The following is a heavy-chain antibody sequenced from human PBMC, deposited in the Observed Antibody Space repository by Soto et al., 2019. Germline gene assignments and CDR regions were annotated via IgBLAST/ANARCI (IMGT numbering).Heavy chain of an antibody. V-gene: IGHV4-39*01. Sequence: SETLSLTCTVSGGSISSSSYYWGWIRQPPGKGLEWIGSIYYSGSTYYNPSLKSRVTISVDTSKNQFSLKLSSVTAADTAVYYCAGAGTENIVVVVAATTQYNWFDPWGQGTLVTVSS. CDR2: IYYSGST. J-gene: IGHJ5*02. CDR1: GGSISSSSYY. D-gene: IGHD2-15*01. CDR3: AGAGTENIVVVVAATTQYNWFDP.